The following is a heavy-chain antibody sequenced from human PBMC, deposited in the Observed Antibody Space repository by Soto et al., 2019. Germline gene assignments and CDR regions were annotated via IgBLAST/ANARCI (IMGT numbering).Heavy chain of an antibody. CDR3: AREVLLTAIARQSNWFDP. D-gene: IGHD2-21*02. CDR2: IIPIFGTA. CDR1: GGTFSSYA. V-gene: IGHV1-69*12. J-gene: IGHJ5*02. Sequence: QVQLVQSGAEVKKPGSSVKVSCKASGGTFSSYAISWVRQAPGQGLEWMGGIIPIFGTANYAQKFQGRVTITADESTSTAYMGLTGLRSEDTAVYYCAREVLLTAIARQSNWFDPWGQGPLVTVSS.